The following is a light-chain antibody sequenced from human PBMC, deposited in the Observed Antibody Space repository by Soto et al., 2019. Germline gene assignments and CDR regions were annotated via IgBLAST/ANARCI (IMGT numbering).Light chain of an antibody. CDR3: SSYAGSNNHVV. J-gene: IGLJ2*01. V-gene: IGLV2-8*01. CDR2: EVS. CDR1: SSDVGGYNY. Sequence: QSALTQPPSASGFPGQSVTISCTGTSSDVGGYNYVSWYQQHPGKAPKLMIYEVSKRPSGVPDRFSGSKSGNTASLTVSGLQAEDEADCYCSSYAGSNNHVVFGGGTKVTVL.